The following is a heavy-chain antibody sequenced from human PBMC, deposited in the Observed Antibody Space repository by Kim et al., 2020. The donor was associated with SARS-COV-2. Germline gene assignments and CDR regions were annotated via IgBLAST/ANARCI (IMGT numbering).Heavy chain of an antibody. D-gene: IGHD1-1*01. CDR3: ARDRVGRTGTAWYFDY. CDR1: GYTFTSYA. CDR2: INAGNGNT. V-gene: IGHV1-3*01. J-gene: IGHJ4*02. Sequence: ASVKVSCKASGYTFTSYAMHWVRQAPGQRLEWMGWINAGNGNTKYSQKFQGRVTITRDTSASTAYMELSSLRSEDTAVYYCARDRVGRTGTAWYFDYWGQGTLVTVSS.